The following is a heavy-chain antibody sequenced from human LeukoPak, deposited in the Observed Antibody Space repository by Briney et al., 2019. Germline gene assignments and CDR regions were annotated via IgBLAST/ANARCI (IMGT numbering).Heavy chain of an antibody. CDR1: GFSLSSGYY. Sequence: KASETLSLTCTVSGFSLSSGYYWGWIRQPPGKGLEWIGSIYHGGSTHYNPSLKSQVTISVDTSKNQFSLKLSSVTAADTAVYYCARSGVIATAGNGIYYYHMDVWGKGTTVTISS. CDR2: IYHGGST. CDR3: ARSGVIATAGNGIYYYHMDV. D-gene: IGHD6-13*01. J-gene: IGHJ6*03. V-gene: IGHV4-38-2*02.